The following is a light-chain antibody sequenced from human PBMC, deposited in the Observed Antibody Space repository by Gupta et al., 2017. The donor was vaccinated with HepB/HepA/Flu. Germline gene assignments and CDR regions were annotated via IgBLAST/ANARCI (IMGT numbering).Light chain of an antibody. CDR1: QSVSSN. CDR3: QQDNNWPPWT. CDR2: GAP. Sequence: EIVMTQSPATLSVSPGERATLSCKSSQSVSSNLAWYQQKPGQAPRLLIYGAPTRATGIPARFSGSGCGKRFTLTISSRQSEDFAVYYCQQDNNWPPWTFGQGTKVEIK. J-gene: IGKJ1*01. V-gene: IGKV3-15*01.